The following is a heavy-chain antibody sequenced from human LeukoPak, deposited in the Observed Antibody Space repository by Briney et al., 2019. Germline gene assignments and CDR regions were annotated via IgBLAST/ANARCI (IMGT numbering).Heavy chain of an antibody. CDR2: IKQDGSEK. V-gene: IGHV3-7*01. D-gene: IGHD3-3*01. CDR1: GFTFSSYW. Sequence: GGSLRLSCAASGFTFSSYWMSWVRQAPGKGLEWVANIKQDGSEKYYVDSVKGRFTISRDNAKNSLYLQMNSLRAEDTAVYYCARDSSPTLLRFLEWLDYYYMDVWGKGTTVTVSS. J-gene: IGHJ6*03. CDR3: ARDSSPTLLRFLEWLDYYYMDV.